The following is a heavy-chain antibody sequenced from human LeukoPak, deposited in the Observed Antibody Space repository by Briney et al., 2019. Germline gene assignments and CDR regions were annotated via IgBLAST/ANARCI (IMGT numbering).Heavy chain of an antibody. V-gene: IGHV3-21*01. D-gene: IGHD2-2*01. Sequence: PGGSLRLSCAASGFTFSSYSMNWVRQAPGKGLEWVSSISSSSSYIYYADSVKGRFTISRDNAKNSLYLQMNSLRAEDTAVYYCASWGIVVVPAARDSCWGQGTLVTVSS. CDR1: GFTFSSYS. CDR2: ISSSSSYI. CDR3: ASWGIVVVPAARDSC. J-gene: IGHJ4*02.